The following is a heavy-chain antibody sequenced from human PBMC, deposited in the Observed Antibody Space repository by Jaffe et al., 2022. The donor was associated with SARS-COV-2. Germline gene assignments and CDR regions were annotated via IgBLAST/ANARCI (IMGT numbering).Heavy chain of an antibody. CDR1: GFTFSSYD. J-gene: IGHJ4*02. V-gene: IGHV3-13*01. CDR2: IGTAGDT. Sequence: EVQLVESGGGLVQPGGSLRLSCAASGFTFSSYDMHWVRQATGKGLEWVSAIGTAGDTYYPGSVKGRFTISRENAKNSLYLQMNSLRAGDTAVYYCARVSGSSWYALDYWGQGTLVTVSS. CDR3: ARVSGSSWYALDY. D-gene: IGHD6-13*01.